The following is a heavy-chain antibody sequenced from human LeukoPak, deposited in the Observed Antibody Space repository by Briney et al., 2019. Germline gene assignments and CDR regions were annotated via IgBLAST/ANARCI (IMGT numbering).Heavy chain of an antibody. CDR1: GGSISSYY. D-gene: IGHD3-9*01. CDR2: IYTRGST. V-gene: IGHV4-4*07. J-gene: IGHJ3*02. CDR3: ARGLRDYDILTGYSFDAFDI. Sequence: PSETLSLTCTVSGGSISSYYWSWIRQPAGKGLEWIGRIYTRGSTNYNPSLKSRVTMSVDTSKNQFSLKLSSVTAADTAVYYCARGLRDYDILTGYSFDAFDIWGQGTMVTVSS.